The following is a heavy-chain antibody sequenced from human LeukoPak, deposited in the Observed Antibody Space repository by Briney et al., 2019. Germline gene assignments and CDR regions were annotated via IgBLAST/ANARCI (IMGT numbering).Heavy chain of an antibody. CDR2: IYYSGST. CDR1: GGSISSYY. Sequence: KASETLSLTCTVSGGSISSYYWSWIRQPPGKGLEWIGYIYYSGSTSYNPSLKSRVTISVDTSKNQFSLKLSSVTAADTAVYYCARAQAASKGLFDYWGQGTLVTVSS. V-gene: IGHV4-59*01. D-gene: IGHD2-15*01. CDR3: ARAQAASKGLFDY. J-gene: IGHJ4*02.